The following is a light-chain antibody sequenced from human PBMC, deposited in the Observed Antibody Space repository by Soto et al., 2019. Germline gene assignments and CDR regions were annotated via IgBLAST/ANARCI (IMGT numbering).Light chain of an antibody. CDR1: QSVSSSY. V-gene: IGKV3-20*01. Sequence: EIVLTQSPGTLSFSPGERATLSCRASQSVSSSYLAWYQQKPGQAPRLLIYDASSRATGIPDRFSGSGSGTDFTLTISRLEPEDFAVYYCQQYSSSRTFGQGTKVDIK. CDR2: DAS. J-gene: IGKJ1*01. CDR3: QQYSSSRT.